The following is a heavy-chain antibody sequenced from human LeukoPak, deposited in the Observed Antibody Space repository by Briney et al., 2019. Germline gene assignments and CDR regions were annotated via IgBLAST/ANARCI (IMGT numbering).Heavy chain of an antibody. J-gene: IGHJ3*02. CDR1: GFTFSSYG. D-gene: IGHD3-22*01. CDR2: IWYDGSNK. CDR3: ARDRRDSSGYYYRNTDAFDI. V-gene: IGHV3-33*01. Sequence: GGSLRLSCAASGFTFSSYGMHWVRQAPGKGLEWVAVIWYDGSNKYYADSVKGRFTISRDNSKNTLYLQMNSLRAEDTAVYYCARDRRDSSGYYYRNTDAFDIWGQGTMVTVSS.